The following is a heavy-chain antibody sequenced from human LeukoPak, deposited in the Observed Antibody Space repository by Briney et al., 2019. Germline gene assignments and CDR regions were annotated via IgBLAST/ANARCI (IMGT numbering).Heavy chain of an antibody. D-gene: IGHD6-19*01. CDR3: ARGAYSSGWAYFDH. J-gene: IGHJ4*02. CDR1: GFTFSDYS. V-gene: IGHV3-48*04. Sequence: PGGSLRLSCAASGFTFSDYSMNWVRQAPGKGLEWVSYISFSVNTKYYGDSVKGRFTISRDNAKNSLYLHMDSLRAEDTAVYYCARGAYSSGWAYFDHWGQGLLVTVS. CDR2: ISFSVNTK.